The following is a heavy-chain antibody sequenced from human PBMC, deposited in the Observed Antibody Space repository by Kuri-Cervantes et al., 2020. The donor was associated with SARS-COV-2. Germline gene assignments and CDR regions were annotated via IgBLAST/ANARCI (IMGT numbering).Heavy chain of an antibody. CDR1: GYTFTSYA. J-gene: IGHJ6*02. V-gene: IGHV1-3*01. CDR3: ARDPHPHLYFSGGSCCYGMDV. Sequence: ASVKVSCKASGYTFTSYAMHWVRQAPGQRLEWMGWINAGNGNTKYSQKFQGRVTITRDTSASTAYMELSSLRSEDTAVYYCARDPHPHLYFSGGSCCYGMDVWGQGTTVTVSS. CDR2: INAGNGNT. D-gene: IGHD2-15*01.